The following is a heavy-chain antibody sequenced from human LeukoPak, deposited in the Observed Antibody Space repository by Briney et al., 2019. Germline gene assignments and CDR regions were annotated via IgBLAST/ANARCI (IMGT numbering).Heavy chain of an antibody. CDR3: ARDRTGYFFDD. CDR1: GASISSGAYY. Sequence: TLSLTCTVSGASISSGAYYWSWIRPHPGKGLEWIVYIYDSGTTYYNPSLKSRVTISLHTSESQFSLKLSSVTAADTAVYFCARDRTGYFFDDWGQGTLVTVSS. CDR2: IYDSGTT. V-gene: IGHV4-31*03. J-gene: IGHJ4*02.